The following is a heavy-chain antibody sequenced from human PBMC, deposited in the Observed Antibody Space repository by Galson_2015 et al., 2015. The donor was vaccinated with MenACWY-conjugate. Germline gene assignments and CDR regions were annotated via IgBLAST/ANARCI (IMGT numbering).Heavy chain of an antibody. J-gene: IGHJ5*02. Sequence: TLSLTCAVYGASFADYYGTWIRQPPGKGLEWIGEIDHNGSPNYNPSLKSRVTISVDTSKTQFSLKLSSVTAADTAMYYCARGPLRSWFDPWGQGTLVTVSS. CDR2: IDHNGSP. CDR3: ARGPLRSWFDP. CDR1: GASFADYY. D-gene: IGHD5/OR15-5a*01. V-gene: IGHV4-34*01.